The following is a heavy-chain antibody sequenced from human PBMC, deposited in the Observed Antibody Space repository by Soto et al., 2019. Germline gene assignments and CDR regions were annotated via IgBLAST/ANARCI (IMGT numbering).Heavy chain of an antibody. CDR1: GGAFSTYS. CDR2: IIPIFGTT. CDR3: ANGYCSGGSCYLSAFDI. J-gene: IGHJ3*02. V-gene: IGHV1-69*06. D-gene: IGHD2-15*01. Sequence: QVQLVQSGAEVKKPASSVKVSCKASGGAFSTYSINWVRQAPGQGLEWMGRIIPIFGTTNYAQKFQGRVTITADKSTTTAYMALSSLRSEATAVYYCANGYCSGGSCYLSAFDIWGQGTMVTVSS.